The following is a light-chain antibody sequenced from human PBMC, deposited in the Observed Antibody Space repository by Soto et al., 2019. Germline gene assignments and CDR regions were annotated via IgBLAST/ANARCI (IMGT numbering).Light chain of an antibody. J-gene: IGKJ4*01. V-gene: IGKV1-39*01. CDR2: AAS. Sequence: DIQMTQSPSSLSASVGDRVTITCRASQSISSYLNWYQQKPGKAPKLLIYAASSLQSGVPSRFSGSGSGTDFTLTISSLQPVDFATYYCQPSYTTPLTFGGGTNVEIK. CDR3: QPSYTTPLT. CDR1: QSISSY.